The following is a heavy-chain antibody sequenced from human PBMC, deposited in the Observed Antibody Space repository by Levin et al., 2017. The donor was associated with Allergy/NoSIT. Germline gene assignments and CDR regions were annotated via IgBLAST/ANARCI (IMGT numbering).Heavy chain of an antibody. J-gene: IGHJ3*02. CDR2: ISSSSSYI. Sequence: PGGSLRLSCAASGFTFSSYSMNWVRQAPGKGLEWVSSISSSSSYIYYADSVKGRFTISRDNAKNSLYLQMNSLRAEDTAVYYCARAYCSSTSCQYYYDSSGLNAFDIWGQGTMVTVSS. CDR3: ARAYCSSTSCQYYYDSSGLNAFDI. V-gene: IGHV3-21*01. CDR1: GFTFSSYS. D-gene: IGHD3-22*01.